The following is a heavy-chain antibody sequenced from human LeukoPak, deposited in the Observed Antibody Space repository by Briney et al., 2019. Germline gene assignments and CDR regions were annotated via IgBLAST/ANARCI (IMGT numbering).Heavy chain of an antibody. CDR3: AKVGYSYGPFDY. CDR2: VRYDGSNK. CDR1: GFTFSSYG. J-gene: IGHJ4*02. D-gene: IGHD5-18*01. Sequence: PGGSLRLSCAASGFTFSSYGMHWVRQAPGKGLEWVAFVRYDGSNKYYADSVKGRFTISRDNSKNTLYLQMNSLRAEDTAVYYCAKVGYSYGPFDYWGQGTLVTVSS. V-gene: IGHV3-30*02.